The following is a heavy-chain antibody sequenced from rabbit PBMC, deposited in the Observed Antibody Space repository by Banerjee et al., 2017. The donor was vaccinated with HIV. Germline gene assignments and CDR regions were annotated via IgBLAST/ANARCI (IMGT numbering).Heavy chain of an antibody. Sequence: QSLEESGGDLVKPEGSLTLTCKASGFDLSSYYYMCWVRQAPGKGLEWIACINTSSGNAVYANWAKGRFTITRSTSLNTVTLQMTSLTAADTATYFCARTYGASGGTTYYFNLWGPGTLVTVS. D-gene: IGHD4-2*01. CDR3: ARTYGASGGTTYYFNL. CDR1: GFDLSSYYY. CDR2: INTSSGNA. V-gene: IGHV1S43*01. J-gene: IGHJ4*01.